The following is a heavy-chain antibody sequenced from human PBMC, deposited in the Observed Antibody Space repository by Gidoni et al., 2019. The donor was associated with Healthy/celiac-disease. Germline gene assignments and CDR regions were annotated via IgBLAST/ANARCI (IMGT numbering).Heavy chain of an antibody. CDR3: AKGHLRGYNVGYYYYGMDV. CDR1: GFTFSSYG. D-gene: IGHD1-26*01. V-gene: IGHV3-30*18. J-gene: IGHJ6*02. CDR2: ISDDGSNK. Sequence: QVQLVESGGGVVQPGRSLRLSCAASGFTFSSYGMHWVRQAPGKGLEWVAVISDDGSNKYYADSVKGRFTISRDNSKNTLYLQMNSLRAEDTAVYYCAKGHLRGYNVGYYYYGMDVWGQGTTVTVSS.